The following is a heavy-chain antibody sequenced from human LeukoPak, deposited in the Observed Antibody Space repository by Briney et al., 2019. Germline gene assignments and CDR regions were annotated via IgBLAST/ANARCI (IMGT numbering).Heavy chain of an antibody. CDR1: GGSISNYY. Sequence: SETLSLTCTVSGGSISNYYWTWMRQPPGKGLEWIGYIDYSGSTNYNPSLKSRVTISVDTSKNQFSLKLSSVTAADTAVYYCARYGVPVGYSSSWYYFDYWGQGTLVTVSS. CDR2: IDYSGST. J-gene: IGHJ4*02. CDR3: ARYGVPVGYSSSWYYFDY. V-gene: IGHV4-59*01. D-gene: IGHD6-13*01.